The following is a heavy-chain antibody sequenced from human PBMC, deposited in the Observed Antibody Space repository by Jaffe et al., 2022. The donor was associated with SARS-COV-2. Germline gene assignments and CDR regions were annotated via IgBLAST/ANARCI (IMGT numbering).Heavy chain of an antibody. CDR3: ARGDRSLEWEGPQLPGGGFDY. Sequence: EVQLVESGGGLVQPGGSLRLSCAASGFTFSSYDMHWVRQATGKGLEWVSAIGTAGDTYYPGSVKGRFTISRENAKNSLYLQMNSLRAGDTAVYYCARGDRSLEWEGPQLPGGGFDYWGQGTLVTVSS. J-gene: IGHJ4*02. D-gene: IGHD1-26*01. V-gene: IGHV3-13*01. CDR2: IGTAGDT. CDR1: GFTFSSYD.